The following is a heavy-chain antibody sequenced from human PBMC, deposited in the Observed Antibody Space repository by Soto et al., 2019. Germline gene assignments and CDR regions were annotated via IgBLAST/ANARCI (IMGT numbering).Heavy chain of an antibody. Sequence: QVQLVQSGTEVRKPGSSVKVSCKAAGGLFSTYAITWLRQAPVQGLERVGGIIPLFATTHYAQKFQGRVEITAAESMNTAYVDLSEPGSDDTAVYYCAKDVCGNTTRSNTHWYFDLWGRGTLVVGSS. CDR1: GGLFSTYA. J-gene: IGHJ2*01. V-gene: IGHV1-69*01. CDR2: IIPLFATT. CDR3: AKDVCGNTTRSNTHWYFDL. D-gene: IGHD5-18*01.